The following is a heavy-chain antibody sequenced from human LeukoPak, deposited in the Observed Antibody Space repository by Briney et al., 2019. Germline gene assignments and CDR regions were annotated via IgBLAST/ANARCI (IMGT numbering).Heavy chain of an antibody. Sequence: SETLSLTCAVYGGSFSGYYWSWIRQPPGKGLEWIGEINHSGSTNYNPSLKSRVTISVDTSKNQFSLKLSSVTAADTAVYYCARDGRSDYYYDSSGNFDYWGQGTLVTVSS. V-gene: IGHV4-34*01. CDR2: INHSGST. J-gene: IGHJ4*02. CDR1: GGSFSGYY. CDR3: ARDGRSDYYYDSSGNFDY. D-gene: IGHD3-22*01.